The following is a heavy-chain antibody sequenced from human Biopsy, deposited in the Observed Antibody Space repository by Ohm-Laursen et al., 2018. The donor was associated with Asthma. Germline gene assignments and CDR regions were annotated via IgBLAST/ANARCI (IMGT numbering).Heavy chain of an antibody. V-gene: IGHV4-59*08. J-gene: IGHJ5*02. CDR1: GGSIRSHD. CDR2: VSHTGST. D-gene: IGHD3-10*01. CDR3: ARFDPGTDASGSYSGGALDP. Sequence: SDTLSLTCAVSGGSIRSHDWTWIRLPPGKGLEYIGDVSHTGSTNYNPSLKSRVTMSLDTSKNQFSLKLTSVTATDTAVYYCARFDPGTDASGSYSGGALDPWGQGTLVTVSS.